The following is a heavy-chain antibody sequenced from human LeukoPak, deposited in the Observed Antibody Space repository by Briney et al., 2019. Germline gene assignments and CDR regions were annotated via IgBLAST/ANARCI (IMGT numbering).Heavy chain of an antibody. D-gene: IGHD3-16*01. Sequence: SETLSLTCTVSGGSVTSGIYHWGWIRQSPGKGLEWIGSVYFDGGTHNPSLQSRVTVSIDTSKNQFSLRLSSVTAADTALYYCARDHYYDGRGRFDPWGQGTLVTVSS. CDR1: GGSVTSGIYH. CDR2: VYFDGGT. J-gene: IGHJ5*02. CDR3: ARDHYYDGRGRFDP. V-gene: IGHV4-39*07.